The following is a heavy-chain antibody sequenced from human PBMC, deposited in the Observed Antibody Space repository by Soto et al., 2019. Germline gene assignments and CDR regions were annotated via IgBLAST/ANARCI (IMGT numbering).Heavy chain of an antibody. J-gene: IGHJ4*02. Sequence: QVQLVQSGAEVKKPGSSLKVSCKASGCTFSSYTISWVRQAPGQGLEWMGSIIPILGIANYAQKFQGRGTITADKSTNTAYMDLSSLRSEDTAVYYCARGGNYDILTGYLDYFEYWGQGTLVTVSS. CDR2: IIPILGIA. CDR3: ARGGNYDILTGYLDYFEY. CDR1: GCTFSSYT. D-gene: IGHD3-9*01. V-gene: IGHV1-69*02.